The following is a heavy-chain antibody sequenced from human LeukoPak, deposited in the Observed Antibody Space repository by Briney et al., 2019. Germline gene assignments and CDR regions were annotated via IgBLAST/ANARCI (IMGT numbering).Heavy chain of an antibody. Sequence: ASVKVSCKVSGYTLTELSMHWVRQAPGKGLEWMGGFDPEDGETIYAQKFQGRVTMTEDTSTDTAYMELSSLRSEDTAVYYCATEGRKPAAIRDDAFDIWGLGTMVTVSS. D-gene: IGHD2-2*02. V-gene: IGHV1-24*01. CDR3: ATEGRKPAAIRDDAFDI. CDR1: GYTLTELS. CDR2: FDPEDGET. J-gene: IGHJ3*02.